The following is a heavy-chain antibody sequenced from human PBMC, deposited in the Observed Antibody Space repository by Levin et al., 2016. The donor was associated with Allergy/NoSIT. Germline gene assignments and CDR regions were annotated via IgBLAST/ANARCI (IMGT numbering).Heavy chain of an antibody. J-gene: IGHJ4*02. D-gene: IGHD3-16*02. V-gene: IGHV3-23*01. CDR3: AKDLPSESYYDYVWGSYRRSYFDY. Sequence: GESLKISCVASAFTFSNYAMSWVRQAPGKGLEWVSAISGSGDNTYYADSVKGRFTISRDNYKNTLYLQMNSLRAEDTAVYYCAKDLPSESYYDYVWGSYRRSYFDYWGQGTLVTVSS. CDR1: AFTFSNYA. CDR2: ISGSGDNT.